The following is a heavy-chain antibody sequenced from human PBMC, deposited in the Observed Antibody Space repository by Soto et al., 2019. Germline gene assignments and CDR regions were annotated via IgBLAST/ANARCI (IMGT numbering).Heavy chain of an antibody. CDR2: IYWDDDK. Sequence: QITLKESGPTLVKPTQTLTLTCTFSGFSLSTIGVNVAWIRQPPGKALEWLALIYWDDDKRYSPSLKSRLTITKDRSKNQVVLTMTNMDPVDTATYYCAHSPQDSSAWRYDDWGQGTLVTVSS. J-gene: IGHJ4*02. V-gene: IGHV2-5*02. CDR3: AHSPQDSSAWRYDD. CDR1: GFSLSTIGVN. D-gene: IGHD6-13*01.